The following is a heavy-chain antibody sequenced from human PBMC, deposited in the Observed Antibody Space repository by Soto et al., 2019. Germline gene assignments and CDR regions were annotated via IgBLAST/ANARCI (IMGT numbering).Heavy chain of an antibody. J-gene: IGHJ4*02. D-gene: IGHD2-21*02. CDR1: GFTFSSYA. CDR2: ISGSGGST. CDR3: AKDGEAYCGGDCYSFDY. Sequence: EVQLLESGGGLVQPGGSLRLSCAASGFTFSSYAMRWVRQAPGKGLEWVSAISGSGGSTYYADSVKGRFTISRDNSKNTLYLQMNSLRAEDTAVYYCAKDGEAYCGGDCYSFDYWGQGTLVTVSS. V-gene: IGHV3-23*01.